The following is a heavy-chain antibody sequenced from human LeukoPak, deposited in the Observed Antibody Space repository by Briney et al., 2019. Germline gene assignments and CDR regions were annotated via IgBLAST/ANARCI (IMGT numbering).Heavy chain of an antibody. Sequence: GGSLRLSCAASGFTVSSNYMSWVRQAPGKGLEWVSVIYSGGNTYYADSVKGRFTISRDNSENTLYLQMNSLRAEDTAVYYCASFDWNDLYFDYWGQGTLVTVSS. CDR1: GFTVSSNY. V-gene: IGHV3-66*01. CDR2: IYSGGNT. CDR3: ASFDWNDLYFDY. D-gene: IGHD1-1*01. J-gene: IGHJ4*02.